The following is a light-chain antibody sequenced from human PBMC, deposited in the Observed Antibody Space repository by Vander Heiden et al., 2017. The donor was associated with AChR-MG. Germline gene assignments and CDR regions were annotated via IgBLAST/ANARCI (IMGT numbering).Light chain of an antibody. CDR2: LGS. CDR1: QSLLQSNGYNY. J-gene: IGKJ2*01. CDR3: RQALQTPYT. Sequence: DIVMTQSPLSLPVTPGEPASISCRSSQSLLQSNGYNYLDWYLQKPGQSPQLLIYLGSNRASGVPDRFSGSGSGTDFTLEISRVEAEDVGVYYCRQALQTPYTFGQRTKLEIK. V-gene: IGKV2-28*01.